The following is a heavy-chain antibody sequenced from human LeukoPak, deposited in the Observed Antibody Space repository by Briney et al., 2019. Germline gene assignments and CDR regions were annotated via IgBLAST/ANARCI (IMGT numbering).Heavy chain of an antibody. CDR1: GFTFSSYE. CDR3: ARVGSIAAAGTPDY. J-gene: IGHJ4*02. V-gene: IGHV3-48*03. D-gene: IGHD6-13*01. CDR2: ISSSGSTK. Sequence: GGSLRLSCAASGFTFSSYEMNWVRQAPGKGLEWVSYISSSGSTKYYADSVKGRFTISRDNAKNSLSLQVNSLRADDTAVYYCARVGSIAAAGTPDYWGQGTLVTVSS.